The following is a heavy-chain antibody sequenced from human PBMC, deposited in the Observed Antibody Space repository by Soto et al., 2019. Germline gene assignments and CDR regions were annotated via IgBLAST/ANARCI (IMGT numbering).Heavy chain of an antibody. V-gene: IGHV3-48*01. Sequence: GGSLRLSCAASGFTFSSYSMNWVRQAPGKGLEWVSYISSSISTIYYADSVKGRFTISRDNAKNSLYLQMNSLRAEDTAVYYCAREMTPEYYFDYWGQGTLVTVSS. CDR3: AREMTPEYYFDY. CDR2: ISSSISTI. J-gene: IGHJ4*02. D-gene: IGHD2-15*01. CDR1: GFTFSSYS.